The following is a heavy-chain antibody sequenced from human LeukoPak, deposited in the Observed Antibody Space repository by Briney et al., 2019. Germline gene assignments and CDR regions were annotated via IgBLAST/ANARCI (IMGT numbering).Heavy chain of an antibody. Sequence: SVKVSCKASGGTFISCAISWVRQAPGQGLEWMGGIIPIFGTANYAQKFQGRVTITADESTSTAYMELSSLRSEDTAVYYCARESVPLYGMDVWGQGTTVTVSS. CDR3: ARESVPLYGMDV. J-gene: IGHJ6*02. V-gene: IGHV1-69*13. CDR1: GGTFISCA. D-gene: IGHD4-17*01. CDR2: IIPIFGTA.